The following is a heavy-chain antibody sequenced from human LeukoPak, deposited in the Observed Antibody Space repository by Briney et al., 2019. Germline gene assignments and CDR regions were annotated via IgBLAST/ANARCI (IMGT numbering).Heavy chain of an antibody. CDR2: ISSTSNPK. V-gene: IGHV3-21*06. D-gene: IGHD6-25*01. J-gene: IGHJ3*02. CDR1: GFVFRSFS. Sequence: GGSLRLSCAASGFVFRSFSMTWVRQAPGKGLEWVASISSTSNPKYHADSVKGRFPISRDNDEHSLYLQMNSLRAEDTALYYCATRVTADSYDASDIWGQGTMVTVSS. CDR3: ATRVTADSYDASDI.